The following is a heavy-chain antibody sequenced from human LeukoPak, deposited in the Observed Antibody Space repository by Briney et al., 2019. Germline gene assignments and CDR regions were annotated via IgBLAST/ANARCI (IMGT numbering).Heavy chain of an antibody. Sequence: GGSLRLSCTASGVTFSNYAMSWLRQAPGKGLEWVSGISGSGVTTSYADSVRGRFTISRDNSKNTLYLQMNSLRAEDTAVYYCAKNPYYYDSSGYYFDYWGQGTLVTVSS. CDR1: GVTFSNYA. D-gene: IGHD3-22*01. J-gene: IGHJ4*02. V-gene: IGHV3-23*01. CDR3: AKNPYYYDSSGYYFDY. CDR2: ISGSGVTT.